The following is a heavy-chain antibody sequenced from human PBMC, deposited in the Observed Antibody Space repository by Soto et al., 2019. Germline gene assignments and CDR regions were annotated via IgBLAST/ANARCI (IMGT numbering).Heavy chain of an antibody. Sequence: SETLSLTCAISGDSVSSNSAAWNWIRQSPSRGLEWLGRTYYRSKWYNDYAVSVKSRITINPDTSKNQFSLQLNSVTPEDTAVYYCARVDSSSWGDYYGMDVWGQGTTVTVSS. CDR2: TYYRSKWYN. CDR1: GDSVSSNSAA. D-gene: IGHD6-13*01. CDR3: ARVDSSSWGDYYGMDV. J-gene: IGHJ6*02. V-gene: IGHV6-1*01.